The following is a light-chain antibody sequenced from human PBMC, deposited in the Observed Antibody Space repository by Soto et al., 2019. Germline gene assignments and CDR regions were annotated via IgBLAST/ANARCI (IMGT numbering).Light chain of an antibody. V-gene: IGKV3-15*01. J-gene: IGKJ1*01. CDR1: QSVSSN. CDR3: QQYNNWPPWT. CDR2: GAS. Sequence: EIVMTQSPATLSVSPGGRATLSCRASQSVSSNLAWYQQKPGQAPRLLIYGASTRATGITARFSGSGSGSEFTLSISSLQSEDFAVYYCQQYNNWPPWTFGQRTKVEIK.